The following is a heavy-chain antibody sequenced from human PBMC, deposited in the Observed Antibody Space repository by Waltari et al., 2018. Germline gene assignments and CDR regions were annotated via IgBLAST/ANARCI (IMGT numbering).Heavy chain of an antibody. Sequence: QVHLVQSGAEVRKPGSSVKVSCEASGGSFGTYGISWVRQAPGQGLEWMPGIIPIFGTPNYAQKFQGRVTVAADELTTTVYMELSSLRSDDTAVYFCAKRIVGGPFDVWGQGTMVTVSS. CDR3: AKRIVGGPFDV. CDR1: GGSFGTYG. CDR2: IIPIFGTP. J-gene: IGHJ3*01. D-gene: IGHD1-26*01. V-gene: IGHV1-69*12.